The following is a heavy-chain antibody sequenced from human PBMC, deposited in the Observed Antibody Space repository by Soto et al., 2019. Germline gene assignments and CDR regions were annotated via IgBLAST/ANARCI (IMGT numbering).Heavy chain of an antibody. V-gene: IGHV4-34*01. D-gene: IGHD3-3*01. J-gene: IGHJ6*02. Sequence: SETLSLTCAVYGGSFSGYYWSWIRQPPGKGLEWIGEINHSGSTNYNPSLKSRVTISVDTSKNQFSLKLSSVTAADTAVYYCARETYDLWSGYWATTTMLGGVKYGMDVWDQRTTVTVCS. CDR3: ARETYDLWSGYWATTTMLGGVKYGMDV. CDR1: GGSFSGYY. CDR2: INHSGST.